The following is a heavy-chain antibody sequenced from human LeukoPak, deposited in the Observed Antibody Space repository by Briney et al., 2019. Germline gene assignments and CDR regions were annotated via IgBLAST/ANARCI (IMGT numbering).Heavy chain of an antibody. CDR3: ARVGETYFFDD. D-gene: IGHD2/OR15-2a*01. CDR2: IYHSGRT. J-gene: IGHJ5*02. CDR1: GGSISSYY. V-gene: IGHV4-38-2*02. Sequence: SETLSLTCTVSGGSISSYYWSWIRQPPGKGLEWIGSIYHSGRTYYNPSLKSRVSISIDTSDNQFSLKLYSVTATDTAMYYCARVGETYFFDDWGQGTLVIVPS.